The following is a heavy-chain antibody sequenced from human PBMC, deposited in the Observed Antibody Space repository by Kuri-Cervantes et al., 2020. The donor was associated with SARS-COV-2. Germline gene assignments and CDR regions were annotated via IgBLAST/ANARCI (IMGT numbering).Heavy chain of an antibody. J-gene: IGHJ3*02. CDR3: ARGDLGVTIFGVGAFDI. V-gene: IGHV1-8*03. D-gene: IGHD3-3*01. CDR1: WYTSTSYD. CDR2: MNPNSGNT. Sequence: SGKISCKASWYTSTSYDINWARQVTGQGLEWMGWMNPNSGNTGYAQKFQGRVTITRNTSISTAYMELSSLRSEDTAVYYCARGDLGVTIFGVGAFDIWVQGTMVTVSS.